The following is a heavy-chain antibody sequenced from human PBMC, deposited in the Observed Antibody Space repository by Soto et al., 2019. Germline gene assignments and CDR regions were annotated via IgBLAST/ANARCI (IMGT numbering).Heavy chain of an antibody. V-gene: IGHV4-59*01. CDR3: AKTRITSTAATFDH. D-gene: IGHD1-20*01. J-gene: IGHJ5*02. CDR1: GGSLSTYY. CDR2: MSYSGSS. Sequence: PXETLCLTCTVAGGSLSTYYWSWIRQPPGKGLEWIVYMSYSGSSNYNPSLKSRVTMSVDTSKNQVSLKLTSVTAADTAVYYCAKTRITSTAATFDHWGQGTLVTVSS.